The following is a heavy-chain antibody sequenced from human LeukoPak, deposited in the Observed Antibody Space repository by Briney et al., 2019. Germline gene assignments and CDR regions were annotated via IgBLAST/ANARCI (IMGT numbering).Heavy chain of an antibody. Sequence: GGSLRPSCAASGFTFDDYTMHWVRQAPGKGLEWVSGLSWNSGSIVYADSVKGRFTISRDNAKNSLYLQMNSLRVEDTAVYYCVRDRSGWAGDYWGQGTLVTVSS. D-gene: IGHD6-19*01. CDR2: LSWNSGSI. V-gene: IGHV3-9*01. CDR3: VRDRSGWAGDY. J-gene: IGHJ4*02. CDR1: GFTFDDYT.